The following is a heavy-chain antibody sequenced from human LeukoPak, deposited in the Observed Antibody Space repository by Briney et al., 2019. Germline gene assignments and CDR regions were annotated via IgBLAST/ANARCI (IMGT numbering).Heavy chain of an antibody. V-gene: IGHV4-38-2*02. J-gene: IGHJ4*02. D-gene: IGHD4-17*01. CDR1: GYSISSGYY. CDR2: IYHSGST. CDR3: ARAEVSPHTVTTAPFDY. Sequence: PSETLSLTCTVSGYSISSGYYWGWIRQPPGKGLEWIGSIYHSGSTYYNPSLKSRVTISVDTSKNQFSLKLSSVTAADTAVYYCARAEVSPHTVTTAPFDYWGQGTLVTVSS.